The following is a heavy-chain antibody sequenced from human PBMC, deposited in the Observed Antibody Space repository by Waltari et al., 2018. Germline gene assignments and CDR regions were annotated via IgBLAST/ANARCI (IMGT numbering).Heavy chain of an antibody. V-gene: IGHV3-33*06. CDR2: IWYDGSNK. J-gene: IGHJ4*02. CDR3: AKGRFSGSYPFDY. D-gene: IGHD1-26*01. Sequence: QVQLVESGGGVVQPGRSLRISCAASGFTFSSYGMHWVRQAPGKGLEWVAVIWYDGSNKYYSDSVKGLFTISRDNSKNTLYLQMNSLRAEDTAVYYCAKGRFSGSYPFDYWGQGTLVTVSS. CDR1: GFTFSSYG.